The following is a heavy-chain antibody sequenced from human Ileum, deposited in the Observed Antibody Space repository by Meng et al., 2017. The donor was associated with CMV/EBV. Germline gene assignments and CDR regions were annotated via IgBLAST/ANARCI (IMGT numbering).Heavy chain of an antibody. CDR1: GGTFSSYA. Sequence: SVKVSCKASGGTFSSYAISWVRQAPGQGLEWMGGIIPILGIANYAQKFQGRVTITADKSTITAYMELSSLRSEDMDVYYCASLHGGGRLHYGMDVWGQGTTVTVSS. CDR3: ASLHGGGRLHYGMDV. V-gene: IGHV1-69*10. J-gene: IGHJ6*02. D-gene: IGHD3-10*01. CDR2: IIPILGIA.